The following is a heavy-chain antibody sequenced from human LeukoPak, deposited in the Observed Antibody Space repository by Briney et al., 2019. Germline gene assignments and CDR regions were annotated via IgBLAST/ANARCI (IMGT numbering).Heavy chain of an antibody. CDR2: IYPNNGAT. V-gene: IGHV1-2*02. D-gene: IGHD1-26*01. CDR3: ARRRVGATQFDY. Sequence: APVKVSCKASGYTFSGTGWYLYWLRQAPGQGLECMGWIYPNNGATAYAQKFQGRVAMTRDTSISTAYMELRRLRPDDTAVYYCARRRVGATQFDYWGQGTLVTVSS. J-gene: IGHJ4*02. CDR1: GYTFSGTGWY.